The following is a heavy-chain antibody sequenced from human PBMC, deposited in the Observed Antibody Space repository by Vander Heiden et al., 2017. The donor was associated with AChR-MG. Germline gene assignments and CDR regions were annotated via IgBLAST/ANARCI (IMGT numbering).Heavy chain of an antibody. CDR3: ASLYSSGYSSHDAFDI. J-gene: IGHJ3*02. CDR1: GGTFSSYA. D-gene: IGHD3-22*01. CDR2: IIPIFGTA. V-gene: IGHV1-69*01. Sequence: QVQLVQSGAEVKKPGSSVKVSCKASGGTFSSYAISWVRQAPGQGLEWMGGIIPIFGTANYAQKFQGRVTITADESTSTAYMELSSLRSEDTAVYYCASLYSSGYSSHDAFDIWGQGTMVTVSS.